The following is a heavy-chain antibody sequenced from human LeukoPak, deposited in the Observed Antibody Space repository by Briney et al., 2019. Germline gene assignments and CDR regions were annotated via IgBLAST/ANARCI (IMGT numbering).Heavy chain of an antibody. CDR3: ARSSRYSSGWYYFDY. J-gene: IGHJ4*02. V-gene: IGHV4-59*08. CDR1: GGSISSYY. Sequence: PSETLSLTCTVSGGSISSYYWSWIRQPPGKGLEWIGYIYYSGSTNYNPSLKSRVTISVDTSKNQFSLKLSSVTAADTAVYYCARSSRYSSGWYYFDYWGQGTLVTVSS. CDR2: IYYSGST. D-gene: IGHD6-19*01.